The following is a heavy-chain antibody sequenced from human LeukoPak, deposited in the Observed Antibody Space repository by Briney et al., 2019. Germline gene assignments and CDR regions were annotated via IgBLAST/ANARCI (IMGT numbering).Heavy chain of an antibody. V-gene: IGHV3-30-3*01. CDR2: ILYDGTNQ. J-gene: IGHJ4*02. Sequence: GGSLRVSCAASGFVFSTYAMHWVRQAPGKGLEWVAVILYDGTNQYYADSVKGRFTISRDNSRNTLYLQMNSLKVEDTAVYYCARDFRDYRDYVAYFDSWGQGTLVTVSS. CDR3: ARDFRDYRDYVAYFDS. CDR1: GFVFSTYA. D-gene: IGHD4-17*01.